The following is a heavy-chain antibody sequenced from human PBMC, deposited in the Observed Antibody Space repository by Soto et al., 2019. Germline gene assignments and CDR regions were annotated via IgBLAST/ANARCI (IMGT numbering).Heavy chain of an antibody. D-gene: IGHD2-2*01. CDR2: ISGSGGST. V-gene: IGHV3-23*01. CDR1: GFTFSSYA. J-gene: IGHJ4*02. CDR3: AKVGCSSTSCYDLVREFDY. Sequence: GGSLRLSCAASGFTFSSYAMSWVRQAPGKGLEWVSAISGSGGSTYYADSVKGRFTISRDNSKNTLYLQMNSLRAEDTAVYYCAKVGCSSTSCYDLVREFDYWGQGTLVTVSS.